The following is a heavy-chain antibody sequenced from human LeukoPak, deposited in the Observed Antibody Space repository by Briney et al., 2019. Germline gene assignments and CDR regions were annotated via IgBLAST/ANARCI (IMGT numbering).Heavy chain of an antibody. J-gene: IGHJ4*02. CDR1: GGSFSGYC. CDR2: INHSGST. CDR3: ARCEKYSGYDLWALYFDY. D-gene: IGHD5-12*01. Sequence: SETLSLTCAVYGGSFSGYCWSWIRQPPGKGLEWIGEINHSGSTNYNPSLKSRVTISVDTSKNQFSLKLSSVTAADTAVYYCARCEKYSGYDLWALYFDYWGQGTLVTVSS. V-gene: IGHV4-34*01.